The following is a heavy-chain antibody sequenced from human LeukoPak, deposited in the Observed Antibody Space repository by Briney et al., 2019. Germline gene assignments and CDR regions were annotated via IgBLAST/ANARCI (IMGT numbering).Heavy chain of an antibody. CDR1: GYTLTELS. J-gene: IGHJ4*02. Sequence: GASVKVSCKVSGYTLTELSMHWVRQAPGKGLEWMGGFDPEDGETIYAQKFQGRVTMTEDTSTDTAYMELSSLRSEDTAVYYCATASSGSYPITDYYFDYWGQGTLVTVPS. CDR3: ATASSGSYPITDYYFDY. CDR2: FDPEDGET. V-gene: IGHV1-24*01. D-gene: IGHD3-10*01.